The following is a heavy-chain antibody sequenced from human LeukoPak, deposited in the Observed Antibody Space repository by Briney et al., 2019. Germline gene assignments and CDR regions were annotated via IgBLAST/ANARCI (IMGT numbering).Heavy chain of an antibody. Sequence: GGSLRLSCAASGFTFSSYGMSWVRQAPGKGLEWVSAISGSGGSTYYADSVKGRFTISRDNSKNTLYLQMNSLRAEDTAVYYCAKTIVVVVAAYGGYFDYWGQGTLVTVSS. CDR1: GFTFSSYG. D-gene: IGHD2-15*01. V-gene: IGHV3-23*01. J-gene: IGHJ4*02. CDR2: ISGSGGST. CDR3: AKTIVVVVAAYGGYFDY.